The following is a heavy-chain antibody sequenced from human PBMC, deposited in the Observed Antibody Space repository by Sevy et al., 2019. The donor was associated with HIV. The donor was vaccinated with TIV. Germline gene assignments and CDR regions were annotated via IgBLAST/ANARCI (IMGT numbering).Heavy chain of an antibody. V-gene: IGHV4-34*01. D-gene: IGHD6-19*01. CDR2: INHSGST. Sequence: SETLSLTCAVYGGSFSGYYWNWIRQPPGKGLEWIGEINHSGSTNYNPSLKGRVTISVDTSKNQFSLKLSSVTAADTAVYYCARYRMAGNFDYWGQGTLVTVSS. J-gene: IGHJ4*01. CDR3: ARYRMAGNFDY. CDR1: GGSFSGYY.